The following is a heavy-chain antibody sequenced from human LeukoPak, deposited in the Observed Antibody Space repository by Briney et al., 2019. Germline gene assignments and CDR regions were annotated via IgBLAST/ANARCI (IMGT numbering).Heavy chain of an antibody. CDR3: ASAHSGSWYSGPWGMDV. CDR2: ISYDGSNK. J-gene: IGHJ6*02. Sequence: GGSLRLSCAASGFTFSSYAMHWVRQAPGKGLEWVAVISYDGSNKYYADSVKGRFTISRDNSKNTLYLQMNSLRAEDTAVYYCASAHSGSWYSGPWGMDVWGQGTTVTVSS. V-gene: IGHV3-30-3*01. D-gene: IGHD6-13*01. CDR1: GFTFSSYA.